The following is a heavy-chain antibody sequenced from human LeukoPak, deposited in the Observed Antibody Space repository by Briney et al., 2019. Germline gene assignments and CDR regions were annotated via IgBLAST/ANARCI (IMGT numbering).Heavy chain of an antibody. CDR3: ARDRGYEDAFDI. CDR2: IIPIIGTA. J-gene: IGHJ3*02. Sequence: SVKVSCKASGGTFSSYAISWVRQAPGQGLEWMGGIIPIIGTANYAQKFQGRVTITADESTSTAYMELSSLRSEDTAVYYCARDRGYEDAFDIWGQGTMVTVSS. V-gene: IGHV1-69*13. CDR1: GGTFSSYA. D-gene: IGHD3-3*01.